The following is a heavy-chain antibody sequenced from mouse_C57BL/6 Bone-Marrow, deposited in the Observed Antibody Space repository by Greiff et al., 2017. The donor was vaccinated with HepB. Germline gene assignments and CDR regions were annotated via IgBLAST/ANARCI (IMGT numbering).Heavy chain of an antibody. CDR3: TTGWAWFAY. V-gene: IGHV14-4*01. J-gene: IGHJ3*01. Sequence: VQLQQSGAELVRPGASVKLSCTASGFNIKDDYMHWVKQRPEQGLEWIGWIDPENGDTEYASKFQGKATITADTSSNTAYLQLSSLTSEDTAVHYCTTGWAWFAYWGQGTLVTVSA. CDR1: GFNIKDDY. CDR2: IDPENGDT. D-gene: IGHD3-3*01.